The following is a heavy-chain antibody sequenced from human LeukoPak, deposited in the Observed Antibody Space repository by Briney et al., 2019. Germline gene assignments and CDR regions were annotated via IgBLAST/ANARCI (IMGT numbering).Heavy chain of an antibody. J-gene: IGHJ4*02. Sequence: GGSLGLSCAASGFTFDIYAMHWVRQAPGKGLEWVAVTSYDGSNKYYADSVKGRFTISRDNSRNTLHLQMSSLRVADTAVYYCARDQVELCSSGSCYVIDNWGPGTLVAVSS. CDR2: TSYDGSNK. V-gene: IGHV3-30*04. CDR3: ARDQVELCSSGSCYVIDN. CDR1: GFTFDIYA. D-gene: IGHD2-15*01.